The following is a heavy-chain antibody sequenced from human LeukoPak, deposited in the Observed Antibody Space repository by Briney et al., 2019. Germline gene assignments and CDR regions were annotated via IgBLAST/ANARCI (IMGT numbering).Heavy chain of an antibody. CDR1: GFTFSSYA. Sequence: GGSLRLSCAASGFTFSSYAMSWVRQAPGKGLEWVSAISGSGGSTYYADSVKGPFTISRDTSKNTLYLQMNSLRAEDTAVYYCAKDLGSSGWYIDYWGQGTLVTVSS. V-gene: IGHV3-23*01. CDR3: AKDLGSSGWYIDY. J-gene: IGHJ4*02. CDR2: ISGSGGST. D-gene: IGHD6-19*01.